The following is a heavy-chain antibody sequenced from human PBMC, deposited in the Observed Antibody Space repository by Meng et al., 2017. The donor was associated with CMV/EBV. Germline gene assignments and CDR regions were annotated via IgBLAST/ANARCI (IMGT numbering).Heavy chain of an antibody. CDR2: INHRGST. V-gene: IGHV4-34*01. Sequence: GSLRLSCAVYGGSFSGYDWTWIRQSPGKGLEWIGEINHRGSTNYSPSLKSRLTISLDTSKNQFSLKLKSVTAADTAVYYCARGSTSVTMIVVVFTAASLAYDSWGQGTLVTVSS. CDR3: ARGSTSVTMIVVVFTAASLAYDS. CDR1: GGSFSGYD. J-gene: IGHJ4*02. D-gene: IGHD3-22*01.